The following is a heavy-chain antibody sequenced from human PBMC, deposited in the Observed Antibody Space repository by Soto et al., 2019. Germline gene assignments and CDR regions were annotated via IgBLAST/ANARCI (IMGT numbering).Heavy chain of an antibody. CDR3: ERAEDDLSYTNCYMTDY. CDR1: GYTFTTYA. CDR2: INAGNGKT. J-gene: IGHJ4*02. V-gene: IGHV1-3*01. Sequence: QVQLVQSGVEVKKPGASVKVSCKASGYTFTTYAMHWVRQAPGQRLEWMGWINAGNGKTKYSQKFRGRVTITRDTSATTVNMELSSLRSEDTAVYYCERAEDDLSYTNCYMTDYRGQGTLVTVSS. D-gene: IGHD2-2*02.